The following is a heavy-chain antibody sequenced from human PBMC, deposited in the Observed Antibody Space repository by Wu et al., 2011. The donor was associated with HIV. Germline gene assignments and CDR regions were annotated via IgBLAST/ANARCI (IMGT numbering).Heavy chain of an antibody. Sequence: QVQLVQSGAEVKKPGASVKVSCKASGYTFTSYDISWVRQAPGQGLEWMGWISAYNGDTNYAQKVQGRVTMTTDASTSTVYMEVRSLRSDDTAVYYCARDPPGYPYFFDYWGQGTLVTVSS. CDR3: ARDPPGYPYFFDY. V-gene: IGHV1-18*01. D-gene: IGHD5-12*01. J-gene: IGHJ4*02. CDR2: ISAYNGDT. CDR1: GYTFTSYD.